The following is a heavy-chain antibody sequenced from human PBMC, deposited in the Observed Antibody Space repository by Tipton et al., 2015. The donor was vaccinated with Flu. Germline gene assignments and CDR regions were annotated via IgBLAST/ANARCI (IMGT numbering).Heavy chain of an antibody. D-gene: IGHD3-10*02. CDR2: IYPSGTT. CDR3: ARLSYYDVDLKNFYFDY. CDR1: SGSIRSTNYF. Sequence: VSSGSIRSTNYFCAWIRQPPGKRLELIGSIYPSGTTYYNPSLKSRVTISVDTSKSQFSLKLRSVTAADTAVYYCARLSYYDVDLKNFYFDYWGQGALVTVSS. V-gene: IGHV4-39*01. J-gene: IGHJ4*02.